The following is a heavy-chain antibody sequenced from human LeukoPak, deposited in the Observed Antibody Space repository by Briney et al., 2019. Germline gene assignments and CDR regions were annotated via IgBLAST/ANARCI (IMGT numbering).Heavy chain of an antibody. J-gene: IGHJ4*02. V-gene: IGHV4-59*01. D-gene: IGHD2-21*02. CDR2: IHHSGNT. CDR3: ARGYCGGDCPASFDY. Sequence: SETLSLTCTVSGSAISNYYWSWIRQPPGKGLEWIGYIHHSGNTNYNPSLKSRVTISVDTSKNQFSLMLSSVTAADTAVYYCARGYCGGDCPASFDYWGQGTLVTVSS. CDR1: GSAISNYY.